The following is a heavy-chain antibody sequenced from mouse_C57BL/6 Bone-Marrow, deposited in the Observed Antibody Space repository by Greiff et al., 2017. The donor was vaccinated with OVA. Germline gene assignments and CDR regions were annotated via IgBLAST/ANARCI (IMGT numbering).Heavy chain of an antibody. V-gene: IGHV7-1*01. CDR3: ARDAYGNYDYAMDY. CDR1: GFTFSDFY. CDR2: SRNKANDYTT. D-gene: IGHD2-1*01. J-gene: IGHJ4*01. Sequence: EVKLMESGGGLVQSGRSLRLSCATSGFTFSDFYMEWVRQAPGKGLEWIAASRNKANDYTTEYSASVKGRFIVSRDTSQSILYLQMNALRAEDTAIYYCARDAYGNYDYAMDYWGQGTSVTVSS.